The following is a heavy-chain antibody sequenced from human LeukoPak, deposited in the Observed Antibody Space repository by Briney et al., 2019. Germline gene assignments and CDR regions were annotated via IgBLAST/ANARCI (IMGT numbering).Heavy chain of an antibody. CDR3: ARERWLQRSIDFDY. D-gene: IGHD5-24*01. CDR1: GFTFSTYW. J-gene: IGHJ4*02. V-gene: IGHV3-7*01. Sequence: GGSLRLSCVASGFTFSTYWMSWVRQAPGKGLEWVANIKPDGSEKYSVDSVKGRFTISRDNAKNSLYLQMNSLRAENTAVYYCARERWLQRSIDFDYWGQGTLVTVSS. CDR2: IKPDGSEK.